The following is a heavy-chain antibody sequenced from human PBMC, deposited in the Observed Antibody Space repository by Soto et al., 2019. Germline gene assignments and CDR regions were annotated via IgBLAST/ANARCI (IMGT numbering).Heavy chain of an antibody. CDR2: ISTYNGDT. CDR3: AREGVAPYYYYGMDV. J-gene: IGHJ6*02. CDR1: GYPFTRSG. V-gene: IGHV1-18*01. D-gene: IGHD5-12*01. Sequence: ASVKVSCKASGYPFTRSGISWVRQAPGQGLEWMGWISTYNGDTNYAQTFQGRVTMTTDTSTSTVHMEVRGLRSDDTAVYYCAREGVAPYYYYGMDVWGQGTPVTVSS.